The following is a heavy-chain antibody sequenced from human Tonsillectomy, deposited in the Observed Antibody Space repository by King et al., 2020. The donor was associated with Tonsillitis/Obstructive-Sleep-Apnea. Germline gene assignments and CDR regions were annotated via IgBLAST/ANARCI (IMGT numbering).Heavy chain of an antibody. CDR2: INHSGST. J-gene: IGHJ6*03. Sequence: VQLQQWGAGLLKPSETLSLTCAVYGGSFSGYYWSVIRQPPGRGLEWVGEINHSGSTNYNPSLNSRVTITVDTSKNQFSLKLSSVTAADTAVYYCARGPPFDFWSGFGYYMDVWGKGTTVTVSS. D-gene: IGHD3-3*01. V-gene: IGHV4-34*01. CDR1: GGSFSGYY. CDR3: ARGPPFDFWSGFGYYMDV.